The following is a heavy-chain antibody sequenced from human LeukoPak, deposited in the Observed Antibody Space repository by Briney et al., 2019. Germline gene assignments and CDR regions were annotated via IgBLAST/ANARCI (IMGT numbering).Heavy chain of an antibody. J-gene: IGHJ5*02. Sequence: GGSLRLSCAASGFTFSNYNMNWVRQAPGKGLEWVSFISGSGGTIYYAHSAKGRFTISRDNAKNSLYLQMNSLRDEDTAVYYCAGDLLFFGAVAGTPWGQGTLVTASS. D-gene: IGHD6-19*01. V-gene: IGHV3-48*02. CDR1: GFTFSNYN. CDR2: ISGSGGTI. CDR3: AGDLLFFGAVAGTP.